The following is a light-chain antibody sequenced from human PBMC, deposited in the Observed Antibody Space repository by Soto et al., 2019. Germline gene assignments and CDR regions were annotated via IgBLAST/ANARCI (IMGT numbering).Light chain of an antibody. CDR3: QQYDSLAQCT. Sequence: DIQMTQSPSSLSASVGDRVTITCQASQDIKNYLNWYQQKPGKAPKLLIYGASNLETGVPSRFSGGGSVTHFTFIITSLQPEDFATYYCQQYDSLAQCTFGGGTKVEIE. V-gene: IGKV1-33*01. CDR2: GAS. CDR1: QDIKNY. J-gene: IGKJ4*01.